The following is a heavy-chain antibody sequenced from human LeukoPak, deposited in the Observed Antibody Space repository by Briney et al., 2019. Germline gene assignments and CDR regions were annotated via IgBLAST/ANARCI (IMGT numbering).Heavy chain of an antibody. J-gene: IGHJ3*02. CDR3: ARNPVTRSPAGAFDI. Sequence: SETLSLTCAVYGGSFSGYFWSWIRQTPGKGLEFIVEVNHSGSPKYNPSLESRVTISVDTSKIHFSLNLTSVTAADTAVYYCARNPVTRSPAGAFDIWGQGTVVTVSS. CDR1: GGSFSGYF. D-gene: IGHD4-17*01. CDR2: VNHSGSP. V-gene: IGHV4-34*01.